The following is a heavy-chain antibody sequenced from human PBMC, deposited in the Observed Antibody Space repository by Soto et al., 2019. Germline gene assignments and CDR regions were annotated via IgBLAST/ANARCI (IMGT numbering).Heavy chain of an antibody. CDR2: ISGSGGST. Sequence: VRSLRLSYAASGFTFSSYAMSWVRQAPGKGLEWVSAISGSGGSTYYADSVKGRFTISRDNSKNTLYLQMNSLRAEDTAVYYCAKEQWLVPEYFQHWGQGTLVNVSS. J-gene: IGHJ1*01. V-gene: IGHV3-23*01. CDR3: AKEQWLVPEYFQH. D-gene: IGHD6-19*01. CDR1: GFTFSSYA.